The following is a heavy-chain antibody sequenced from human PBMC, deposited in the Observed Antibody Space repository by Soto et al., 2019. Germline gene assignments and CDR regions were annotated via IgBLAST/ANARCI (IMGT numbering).Heavy chain of an antibody. D-gene: IGHD3-22*01. J-gene: IGHJ4*02. V-gene: IGHV1-24*01. CDR1: GYTLTELS. CDR3: ATGYYDSSGYYLIGTY. CDR2: FDPEDGET. Sequence: ASVKISCKVSGYTLTELSMHWVRQAPGKGLEWMGGFDPEDGETIYAQKFQGRVTMTEDTSTDTAYMELSSLRSEDTAVYYCATGYYDSSGYYLIGTYWGQGTLVTVSS.